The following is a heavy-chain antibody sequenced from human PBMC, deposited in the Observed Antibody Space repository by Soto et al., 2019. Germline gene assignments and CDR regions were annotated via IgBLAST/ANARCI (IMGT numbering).Heavy chain of an antibody. CDR2: IVVGSGNT. J-gene: IGHJ4*02. CDR3: AANPDYGDYVSFPY. D-gene: IGHD4-17*01. Sequence: GASVKVSCKASGFTFTSSAVQWVRQARGQRLEWIGWIVVGSGNTNYAQKFQERVTITRDMSTSTAYMELSSLRSEDTAVYYCAANPDYGDYVSFPYWAQGTLVTVSS. V-gene: IGHV1-58*01. CDR1: GFTFTSSA.